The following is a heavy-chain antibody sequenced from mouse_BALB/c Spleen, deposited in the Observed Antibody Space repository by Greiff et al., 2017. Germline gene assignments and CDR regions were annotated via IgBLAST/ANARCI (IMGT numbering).Heavy chain of an antibody. Sequence: VKLVESGPGLVAPSQSLSITCTVSGFSLTSYGVHWVRQPPGKGLEWLGVIWAGGSTNYNSALMSRLSISKDNSKSQVFLKMNSLQTDDTAMYYCARTPFITTVVEGFAYWGQGTLVTVSA. CDR1: GFSLTSYG. CDR2: IWAGGST. CDR3: ARTPFITTVVEGFAY. D-gene: IGHD1-1*01. V-gene: IGHV2-9*02. J-gene: IGHJ3*01.